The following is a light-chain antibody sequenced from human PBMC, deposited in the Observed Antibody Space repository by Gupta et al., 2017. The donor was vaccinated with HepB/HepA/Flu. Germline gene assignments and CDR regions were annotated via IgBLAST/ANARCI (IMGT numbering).Light chain of an antibody. V-gene: IGKV1-9*01. Sequence: DIQLTQSPSFLSASVGDRVTITCRASQGISNYLAWYQQKPGKAPKLLIYAASTLQSGVPSRFSGSGDGTELTLTISSRQPEDFAAYYCQQRKSSPGDTFGQGTKVQVK. J-gene: IGKJ2*01. CDR1: QGISNY. CDR2: AAS. CDR3: QQRKSSPGDT.